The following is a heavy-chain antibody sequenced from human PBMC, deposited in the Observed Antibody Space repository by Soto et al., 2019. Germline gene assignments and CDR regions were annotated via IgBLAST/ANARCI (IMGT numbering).Heavy chain of an antibody. CDR2: IYYSGST. Sequence: PSETLSLTCTVSGGSISSSSYYWGWIRQPPGKGLEWIGSIYYSGSTYYNPSLKSRVTISVDTSKNQFSLKLSSVTAADTAVYYCARRGLLWFGELSGGALFAPWGQGTLVTVSS. CDR3: ARRGLLWFGELSGGALFAP. V-gene: IGHV4-39*01. CDR1: GGSISSSSYY. J-gene: IGHJ5*02. D-gene: IGHD3-10*01.